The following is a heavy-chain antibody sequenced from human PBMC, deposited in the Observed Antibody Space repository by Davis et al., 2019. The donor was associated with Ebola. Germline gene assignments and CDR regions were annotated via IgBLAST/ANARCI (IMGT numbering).Heavy chain of an antibody. D-gene: IGHD2-2*01. CDR3: ARGLGYCSSTSCPRPNWFDP. Sequence: MPSETLSLTCTVSGGSISSYYWSWIRQPPGKGLEWIGYIYYSGSTNYNPSLKSRVPISVDTSKNQFSLKLSSVTAAETAVDYCARGLGYCSSTSCPRPNWFDPWGQGTLVTVSS. V-gene: IGHV4-59*01. CDR1: GGSISSYY. J-gene: IGHJ5*02. CDR2: IYYSGST.